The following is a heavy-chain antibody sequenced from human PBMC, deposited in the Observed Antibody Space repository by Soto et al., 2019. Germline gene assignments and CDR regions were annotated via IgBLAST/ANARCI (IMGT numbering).Heavy chain of an antibody. CDR1: GLTIRSYC. D-gene: IGHD6-13*01. CDR3: ERGAAGGFPFPDY. V-gene: IGHV3-7*04. J-gene: IGHJ4*02. Sequence: XGSFTLSFTASGLTIRSYCMNGVDQAPGKGLEWVANIKQDVVEKHYVDSVKGRFTISRDNAKNSLYLQMNRLRAEDTAVYYCERGAAGGFPFPDYWGQGTLGTVSA. CDR2: IKQDVVEK.